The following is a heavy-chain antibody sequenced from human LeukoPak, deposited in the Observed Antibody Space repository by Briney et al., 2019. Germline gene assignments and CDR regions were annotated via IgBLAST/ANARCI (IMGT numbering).Heavy chain of an antibody. CDR2: IYYSGST. J-gene: IGHJ4*02. CDR3: ARHDFWSGYYTFDY. Sequence: SETLSLTCTVSGGSISSYYWSWIRQPPGKGLEWIGYIYYSGSTDYNPSLKSRVTISVDTSKNQFSLKLSSVTAADTAVYYCARHDFWSGYYTFDYWGQGTLVTVSS. CDR1: GGSISSYY. V-gene: IGHV4-59*08. D-gene: IGHD3-3*01.